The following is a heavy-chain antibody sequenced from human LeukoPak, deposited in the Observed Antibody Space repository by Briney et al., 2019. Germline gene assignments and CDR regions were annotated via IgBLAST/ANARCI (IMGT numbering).Heavy chain of an antibody. J-gene: IGHJ4*02. CDR2: IYSSGNT. CDR1: GFTVSSNY. Sequence: PGGSLRLSCTVSGFTVSSNYMSWVRQAPGKGLEWVAIIYSSGNTNYADSVKGRFTISRDNSKNTLYLQMNNLRAEDAAVYYCARDPVIDNWGQGTLVTVSS. D-gene: IGHD4-11*01. V-gene: IGHV3-66*01. CDR3: ARDPVIDN.